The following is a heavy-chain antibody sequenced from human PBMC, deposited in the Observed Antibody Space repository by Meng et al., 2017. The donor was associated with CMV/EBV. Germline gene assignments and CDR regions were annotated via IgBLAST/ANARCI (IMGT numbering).Heavy chain of an antibody. V-gene: IGHV3-30*02. D-gene: IGHD2-2*01. CDR2: IRYDGSNK. J-gene: IGHJ4*02. CDR1: GFTFSSYG. Sequence: GESLKISCAASGFTFSSYGMHWVRQAPDKGLEWVAFIRYDGSNKYYADSVKGRFTISRDNSKNTLYLQMNSLRAEDTAVYYCARFVPAADYWGQGTLVTVSS. CDR3: ARFVPAADY.